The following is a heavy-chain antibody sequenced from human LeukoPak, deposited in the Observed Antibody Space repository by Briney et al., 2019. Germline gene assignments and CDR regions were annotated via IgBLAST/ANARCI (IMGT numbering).Heavy chain of an antibody. CDR3: ARGLRFLEWFQLIRPYYFDY. V-gene: IGHV4-39*07. CDR1: GGSISSSSYY. Sequence: SETLSLTCTVSGGSISSSSYYWGWIRQPPGKGLEWIGSIYYSGSTYYNPSLKSRVTISVDTSKDQFSLKLSSVTAADTAVYYCARGLRFLEWFQLIRPYYFDYWGQGTLVTVSS. D-gene: IGHD3-3*01. J-gene: IGHJ4*02. CDR2: IYYSGST.